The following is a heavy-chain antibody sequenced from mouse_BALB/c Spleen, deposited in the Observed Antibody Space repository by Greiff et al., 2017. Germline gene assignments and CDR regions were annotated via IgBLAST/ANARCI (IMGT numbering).Heavy chain of an antibody. CDR2: INPYNDGT. CDR3: ARWGPYYAMDY. V-gene: IGHV1-14*01. Sequence: VQGVESGPELVKPGASVKMSCKASGYTFTSYVMHWVKQKPGQGLEWIGYINPYNDGTKYNEKFKGKATLTSDKSSSTAYMELSSLTSEDSAVYYCARWGPYYAMDYWGQGTSVTVSS. CDR1: GYTFTSYV. J-gene: IGHJ4*01. D-gene: IGHD3-3*01.